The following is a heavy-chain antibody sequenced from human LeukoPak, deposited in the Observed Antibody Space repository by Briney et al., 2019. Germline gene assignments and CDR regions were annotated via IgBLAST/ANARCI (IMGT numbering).Heavy chain of an antibody. CDR3: ARGGYSNGLLPPFDY. D-gene: IGHD5-18*01. V-gene: IGHV3-30-3*01. CDR1: GFTFSSYA. CDR2: ISYDGSNK. Sequence: PGGSLRLSCAASGFTFSSYAMHWVRQAPGEGLECLGVISYDGSNKYYADSVKGRFTISRDNSKNTLYLQMNSLRVEDTAVYYCARGGYSNGLLPPFDYWGQGTLVTVSS. J-gene: IGHJ4*02.